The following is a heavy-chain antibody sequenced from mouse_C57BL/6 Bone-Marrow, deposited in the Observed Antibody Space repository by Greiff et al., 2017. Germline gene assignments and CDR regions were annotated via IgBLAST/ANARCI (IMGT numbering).Heavy chain of an antibody. V-gene: IGHV1-64*01. J-gene: IGHJ2*01. CDR3: ARSDYYGSSYGGY. D-gene: IGHD1-1*01. CDR2: IHPNSGST. CDR1: GYTFTSYW. Sequence: QVQLQQSGAELVKPGASVKLSCKASGYTFTSYWMHWVKQRPGQGLEWIGMIHPNSGSTNYNEKFKSKATLTVDKSSSTAYMQLSSLTSEDSAVYYCARSDYYGSSYGGYWGQGTTLTVSS.